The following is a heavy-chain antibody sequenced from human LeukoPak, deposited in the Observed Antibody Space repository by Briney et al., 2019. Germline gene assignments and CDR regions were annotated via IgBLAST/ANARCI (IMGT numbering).Heavy chain of an antibody. D-gene: IGHD1-7*01. CDR3: VRASSGTKTRLDY. CDR2: INPGDSTT. Sequence: ASVKVSCKASGYTFSTYNVHWVRQAPGQGLEWMGIINPGDSTTTYAQMFQGRVTMTRDTSTTTAYMELSSLRSEDTAVYYCVRASSGTKTRLDYWAREPWSPSPQ. V-gene: IGHV1-46*01. J-gene: IGHJ4*02. CDR1: GYTFSTYN.